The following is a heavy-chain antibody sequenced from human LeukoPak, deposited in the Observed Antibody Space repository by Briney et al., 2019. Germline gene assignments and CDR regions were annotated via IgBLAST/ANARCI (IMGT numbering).Heavy chain of an antibody. CDR1: GGTFSTYA. CDR2: INPNSGGT. CDR3: ASGRVAYDY. Sequence: VASVKVSCKASGGTFSTYAISWVRQAPGQGLEWMGWINPNSGGTNYAQKFQGRVTMTRDTSISTAYMELSRLRSDDTAVYYCASGRVAYDYWGQGTLVTVSS. D-gene: IGHD1-26*01. J-gene: IGHJ4*02. V-gene: IGHV1-2*02.